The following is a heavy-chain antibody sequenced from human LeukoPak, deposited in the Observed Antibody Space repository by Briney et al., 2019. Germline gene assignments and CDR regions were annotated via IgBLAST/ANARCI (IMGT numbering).Heavy chain of an antibody. D-gene: IGHD7-27*01. V-gene: IGHV4-39*07. Sequence: SETLSLTCTASGGSISSSSYYWGWIRQPPGKGLEWIGSIYYSGSTYYNPSLKSRVTISVDTSKNQFSLTLTSVTAADTAVYYCASSTGTVFDYWGQGALVTVSS. CDR2: IYYSGST. CDR1: GGSISSSSYY. J-gene: IGHJ4*02. CDR3: ASSTGTVFDY.